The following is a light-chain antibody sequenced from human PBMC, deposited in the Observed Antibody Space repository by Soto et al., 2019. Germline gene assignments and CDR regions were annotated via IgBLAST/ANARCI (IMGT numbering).Light chain of an antibody. J-gene: IGLJ1*01. V-gene: IGLV2-14*01. CDR1: SNDVCGYNY. Sequence: QSALTQPASVSGSPGQSITISCTGSSNDVCGYNYVSWYQQHPGQAPKLIIYEVSDRPSGVSPRFSGSKSGNTASLTISGLQVEDEADYFCTSYTSTIPYVFGSGTKVTVL. CDR2: EVS. CDR3: TSYTSTIPYV.